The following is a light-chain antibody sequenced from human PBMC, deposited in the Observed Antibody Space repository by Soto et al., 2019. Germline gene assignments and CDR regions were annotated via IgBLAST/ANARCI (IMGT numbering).Light chain of an antibody. CDR2: GAS. V-gene: IGKV3-20*01. CDR3: QQYGSSPT. CDR1: QSVSSSY. J-gene: IGKJ1*01. Sequence: EIVLTQSPGTLSLSPGERATLSCRASQSVSSSYLAWYQQKPGQAPRLLIYGASSRATGIPDRFSGSGSGTDFTLTIGRLEPEDFELYYCQQYGSSPTFGQGTKEEIK.